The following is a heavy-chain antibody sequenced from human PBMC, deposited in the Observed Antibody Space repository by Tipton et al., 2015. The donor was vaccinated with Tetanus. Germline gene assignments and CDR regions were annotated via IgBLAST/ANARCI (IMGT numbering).Heavy chain of an antibody. CDR2: INWNGGRT. Sequence: SLRLSCAASGFTFDDYGMSWVRQAPGKGLEWVSGINWNGGRTGYADSVKGRFTISRDNAKNSLYLRMNSLRAEDTALYHCARVSYYYYGMDVWGQGTTVTVSS. CDR3: ARVSYYYYGMDV. J-gene: IGHJ6*02. V-gene: IGHV3-20*01. CDR1: GFTFDDYG.